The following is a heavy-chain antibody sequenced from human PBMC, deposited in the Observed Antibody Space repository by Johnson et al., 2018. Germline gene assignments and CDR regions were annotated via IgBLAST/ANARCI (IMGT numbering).Heavy chain of an antibody. Sequence: QEQLVESGAEVKQPGASMKISCKPSGHSTTSDELNWVRQATGQGLEWMGWMTPHNGNTGYAQKFQGSVTMTRDTSTNTASMELNSLTSEDPAIYFCARNMYSFHAFDVWGQGTMLTVSS. CDR1: GHSTTSDE. V-gene: IGHV1-8*01. CDR2: MTPHNGNT. D-gene: IGHD1-26*01. CDR3: ARNMYSFHAFDV. J-gene: IGHJ3*01.